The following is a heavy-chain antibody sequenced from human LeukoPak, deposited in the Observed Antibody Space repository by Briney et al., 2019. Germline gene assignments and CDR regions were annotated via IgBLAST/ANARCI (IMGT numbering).Heavy chain of an antibody. CDR3: ARRRSGGYLYYYYMDV. CDR2: INHSGST. Sequence: SETLSLTCAVYGGSFSGYYWSWIRQPPGKGLEWIGEINHSGSTNYNPSLKSRVTISVDTSKNQFSLKLSSVTAADTAVYYCARRRSGGYLYYYYMDVWGKGTTVTVSS. D-gene: IGHD3-10*01. CDR1: GGSFSGYY. V-gene: IGHV4-34*01. J-gene: IGHJ6*03.